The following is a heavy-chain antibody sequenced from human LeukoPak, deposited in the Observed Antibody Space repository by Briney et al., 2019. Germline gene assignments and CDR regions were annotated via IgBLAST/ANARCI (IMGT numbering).Heavy chain of an antibody. D-gene: IGHD5-24*01. CDR1: GFTFSSYA. Sequence: GGSLRLSCAASGFTFSSYAMNWARQAPGKGLEWVSTISGTTGRTHYADSARGRFTISRDNSKNTLYLQMNSLRAEDTAVYYCDGADYWGQGTLVTVSS. CDR2: ISGTTGRT. J-gene: IGHJ4*02. V-gene: IGHV3-23*01. CDR3: DGADY.